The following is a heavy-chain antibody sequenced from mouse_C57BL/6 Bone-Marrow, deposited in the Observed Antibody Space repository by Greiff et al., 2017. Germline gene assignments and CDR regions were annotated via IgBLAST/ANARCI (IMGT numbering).Heavy chain of an antibody. V-gene: IGHV14-4*01. D-gene: IGHD1-2*01. CDR3: ARGGYGGYAMDY. J-gene: IGHJ4*01. Sequence: EVKLMESGAELVRPGASVKLSCTASGFNIKDDYMHWVKQRPEQGLEWIGWIDPENGDTEYASKFQGKATITADTSSNTAYMQFSSLTSEDSAIYYCARGGYGGYAMDYWGQGTSVTVSS. CDR2: IDPENGDT. CDR1: GFNIKDDY.